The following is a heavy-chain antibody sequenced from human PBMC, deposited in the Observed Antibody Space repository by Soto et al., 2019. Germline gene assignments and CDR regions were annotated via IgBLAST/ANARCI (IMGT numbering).Heavy chain of an antibody. D-gene: IGHD3-9*01. J-gene: IGHJ4*02. CDR1: GGSISSGDYY. Sequence: SETLSLTCTVSGGSISSGDYYWSWIRQPPGKGLEWIGYIYYSGSTYYNPSLKSRVTISVDTSKNQFSLKLSSVTAADTAVYYCARGEYHWGILTGYDYWGQGTLGTVSS. CDR2: IYYSGST. V-gene: IGHV4-30-4*01. CDR3: ARGEYHWGILTGYDY.